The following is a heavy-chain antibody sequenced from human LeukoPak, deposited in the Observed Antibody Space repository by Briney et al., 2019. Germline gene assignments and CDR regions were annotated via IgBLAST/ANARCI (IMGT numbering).Heavy chain of an antibody. CDR3: TKRVVPAGSSGGDHYALDV. Sequence: GGSLRLSCAASGLSFSGYGSHWVRQAPGKGLEWVAGIWYDGSNKNYVDSVKGRFTISRDNSKNTLFLDMNSLRVEDTGVYFCTKRVVPAGSSGGDHYALDVWGQGTTVTVSS. CDR2: IWYDGSNK. V-gene: IGHV3-33*06. CDR1: GLSFSGYG. J-gene: IGHJ6*02. D-gene: IGHD2-2*01.